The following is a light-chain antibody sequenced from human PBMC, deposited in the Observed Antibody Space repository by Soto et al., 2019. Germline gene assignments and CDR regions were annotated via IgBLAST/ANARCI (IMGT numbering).Light chain of an antibody. CDR2: DVS. CDR1: NSQIGDYNY. V-gene: IGLV2-11*01. J-gene: IGLJ1*01. CDR3: YSFADSSV. Sequence: QSVLTQPRSVSGSPGQSVTISCTGTNSQIGDYNYVSWYQYLPGKAPKLMIYDVSKRPSGVPDRFSGSKSGYTASLTISGLQAEDEADYYCYSFADSSVFGTGTKLTVL.